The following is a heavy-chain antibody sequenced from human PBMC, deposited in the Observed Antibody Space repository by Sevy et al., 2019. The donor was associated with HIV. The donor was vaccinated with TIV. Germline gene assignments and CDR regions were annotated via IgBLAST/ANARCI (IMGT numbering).Heavy chain of an antibody. V-gene: IGHV3-21*01. CDR1: GFTFSSYS. CDR3: ARAGTSGRDGHNYVGY. Sequence: GGSLRLSCAASGFTFSSYSMNWVRQAPGKGLEWVSSISSSSSYIYYADSVKGRFTISRDNAKNSLYLQMNSLRAEDTAVYYCARAGTSGRDGHNYVGYWGQGTLVTVSS. D-gene: IGHD5-12*01. CDR2: ISSSSSYI. J-gene: IGHJ4*02.